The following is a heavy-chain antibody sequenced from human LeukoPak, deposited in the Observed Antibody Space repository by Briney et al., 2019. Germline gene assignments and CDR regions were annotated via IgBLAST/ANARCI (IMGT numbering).Heavy chain of an antibody. Sequence: ASVKVSCKASGYTFTSYVISWVLQAPGQGLEWMGWISAYNGNTNYAQKLQGRVTMTTDTSTSTAYMELRSLRSDDTAVYYCARRPTYDFWSGYYPLSPAPFDYWGQGTLVTVSS. V-gene: IGHV1-18*01. CDR3: ARRPTYDFWSGYYPLSPAPFDY. CDR1: GYTFTSYV. CDR2: ISAYNGNT. J-gene: IGHJ4*02. D-gene: IGHD3-3*01.